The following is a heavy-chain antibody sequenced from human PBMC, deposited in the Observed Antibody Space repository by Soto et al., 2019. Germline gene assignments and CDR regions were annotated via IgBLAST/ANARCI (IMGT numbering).Heavy chain of an antibody. CDR1: GFSLTIGVVG. CDR2: IYWNDEQ. Sequence: QITLKESGPTLVKPTQTLTLTCTFSGFSLTIGVVGVGWIRQPPGEGLEWLALIYWNDEQYYNPSLRNRLTITRDTSKNQVVLTMTNMDPVDTATYYCAHRLPGPSGYDVWGQGTTVTVSS. CDR3: AHRLPGPSGYDV. D-gene: IGHD6-13*01. J-gene: IGHJ6*02. V-gene: IGHV2-5*01.